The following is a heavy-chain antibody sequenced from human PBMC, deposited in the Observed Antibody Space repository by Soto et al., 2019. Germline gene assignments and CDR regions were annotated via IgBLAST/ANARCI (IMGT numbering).Heavy chain of an antibody. J-gene: IGHJ6*02. CDR1: GGSISHNY. V-gene: IGHV4-4*07. CDR2: IYASGST. Sequence: NPSDTMSIACSVSGGSISHNYWIWIRQPAGKGLEWIGRIYASGSTNYNPSLKSRVTMSVDTSKNQVSLKVTSVTAADTAVYYCARSLPGTTGNGLDVWGQGTTVTVSS. D-gene: IGHD1-1*01. CDR3: ARSLPGTTGNGLDV.